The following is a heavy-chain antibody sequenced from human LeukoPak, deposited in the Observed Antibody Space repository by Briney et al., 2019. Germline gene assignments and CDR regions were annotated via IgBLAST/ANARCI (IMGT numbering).Heavy chain of an antibody. CDR1: GFTFDGYA. V-gene: IGHV3-43*02. CDR3: AKGPSYDFGTFDY. D-gene: IGHD3-3*01. CDR2: ISGDGGST. Sequence: PGGSLRLSCAASGFTFDGYAMHWVRQAPGKGLEWVSLISGDGGSTYYADSVKGRFTISRDNAKNSLYLQMNSLRAEDMALYYCAKGPSYDFGTFDYWGQGTLVTVSS. J-gene: IGHJ4*02.